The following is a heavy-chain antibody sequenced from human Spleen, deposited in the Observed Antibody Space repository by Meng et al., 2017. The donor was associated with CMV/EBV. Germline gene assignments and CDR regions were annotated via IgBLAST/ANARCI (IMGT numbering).Heavy chain of an antibody. V-gene: IGHV3-13*01. CDR3: ARGALGTDRAHMDV. Sequence: GESLKISCAASGFTFSDYDMHWVRQATGKGLEWASTVGPAGDTHYPDSVKGRFTIPRENAKNSFYLQMSSLRAGDTAVYYCARGALGTDRAHMDVWGQGTTVTVSS. CDR1: GFTFSDYD. J-gene: IGHJ6*01. D-gene: IGHD3-16*01. CDR2: VGPAGDT.